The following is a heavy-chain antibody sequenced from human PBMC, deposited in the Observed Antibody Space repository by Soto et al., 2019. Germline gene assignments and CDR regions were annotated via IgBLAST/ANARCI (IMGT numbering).Heavy chain of an antibody. J-gene: IGHJ4*02. CDR3: AKESPGWLADY. V-gene: IGHV3-30*18. Sequence: GGSLRLSCAASGFTFSSYGMHWVRQAPGKGLEWVAVISYDGSNKYYADSVKGRFTISRDNSKNTLYLQMNSLRAEDTAVYYCAKESPGWLADYWGQGTLVTVSS. CDR2: ISYDGSNK. D-gene: IGHD6-19*01. CDR1: GFTFSSYG.